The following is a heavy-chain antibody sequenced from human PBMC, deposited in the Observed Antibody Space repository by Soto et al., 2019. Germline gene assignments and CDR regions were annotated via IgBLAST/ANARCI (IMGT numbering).Heavy chain of an antibody. CDR1: GGSFSGYY. Sequence: QVQLQQWGAGLLKPSETLSLTCAVYGGSFSGYYWSWIRQPPGKGLEWIGEINHSGSTNYNPSLKCRVTISVDTSKNQFSLKLSSVTAADTAVYYCAKLTVASFDYWGQGTLVTVSS. J-gene: IGHJ4*02. V-gene: IGHV4-34*01. D-gene: IGHD4-17*01. CDR2: INHSGST. CDR3: AKLTVASFDY.